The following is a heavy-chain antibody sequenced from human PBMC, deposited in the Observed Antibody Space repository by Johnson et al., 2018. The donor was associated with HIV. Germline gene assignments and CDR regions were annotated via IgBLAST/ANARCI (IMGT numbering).Heavy chain of an antibody. CDR1: GFTFSSYA. CDR3: ARDTPMDDDAFGI. V-gene: IGHV3-9*01. D-gene: IGHD3-10*01. CDR2: ISWNSGNI. Sequence: VQLVESGGGVVQPGRSLRLSCAASGFTFSSYAMHWVRQAPGKGLEWVAGISWNSGNIAYVHSVKGRFTISRDNARNSLYLQLNSLRAEDTAVYSCARDTPMDDDAFGIWGQGTMATVSS. J-gene: IGHJ3*02.